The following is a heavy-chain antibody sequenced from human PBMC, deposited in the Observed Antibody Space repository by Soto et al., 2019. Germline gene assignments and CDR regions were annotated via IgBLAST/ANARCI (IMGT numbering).Heavy chain of an antibody. Sequence: GGSLRLSCAASGFTFSSYGMHWVRQAPGKGLEWVAVISYDGSNKYYADSVKGRFTISRDNSKNTLYLQMNSLRAEDTAVYYCAKGDLGELSLVNQRAFDIWGQGTMVTVSS. V-gene: IGHV3-30*18. CDR2: ISYDGSNK. CDR1: GFTFSSYG. J-gene: IGHJ3*02. CDR3: AKGDLGELSLVNQRAFDI. D-gene: IGHD3-16*02.